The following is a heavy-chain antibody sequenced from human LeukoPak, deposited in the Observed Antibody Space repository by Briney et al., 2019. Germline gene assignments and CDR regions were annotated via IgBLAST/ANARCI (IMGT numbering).Heavy chain of an antibody. Sequence: GGSLRLSCAASGFTFSRSAMTWIRQTPGKGLDWVSSISSSGNAYYADSVKGRFTISRDNSKNMLYLQMNSLRAEDTAVYYCVKGRISEDGLDFWGQGTLVTVSS. J-gene: IGHJ4*02. CDR2: ISSSGNA. CDR1: GFTFSRSA. D-gene: IGHD6-13*01. CDR3: VKGRISEDGLDF. V-gene: IGHV3-23*01.